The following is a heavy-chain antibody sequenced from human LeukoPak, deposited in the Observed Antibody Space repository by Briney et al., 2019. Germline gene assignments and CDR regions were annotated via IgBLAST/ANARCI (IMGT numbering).Heavy chain of an antibody. CDR3: AREAAGTIDY. Sequence: GGPLRLSCAASGFTFSSYGMHWVRQAPGKGLEWVAVISYDGSNKYYADSVKGRFTISRDNSKNTLYLQMNSLRAEDTAVYYCAREAAGTIDYWGQGTLVTVSS. CDR2: ISYDGSNK. J-gene: IGHJ4*02. CDR1: GFTFSSYG. V-gene: IGHV3-30*03. D-gene: IGHD6-13*01.